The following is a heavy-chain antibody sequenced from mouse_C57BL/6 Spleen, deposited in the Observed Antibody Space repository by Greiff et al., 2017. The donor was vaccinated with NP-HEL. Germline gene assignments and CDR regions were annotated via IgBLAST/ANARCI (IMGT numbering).Heavy chain of an antibody. CDR2: ISSGGSYT. D-gene: IGHD1-1*01. CDR3: ARHDTTVVADYYAMDY. V-gene: IGHV5-6*01. J-gene: IGHJ4*01. CDR1: GFTFSSYG. Sequence: EVQGVESGGDLVKPGGSLKLSCAASGFTFSSYGMSWVRQTPDKRLEWVATISSGGSYTYYLASVKGRFTISRDNAKNTLYLQMSSLKSEDTAMYYCARHDTTVVADYYAMDYWGQGTSVTVSS.